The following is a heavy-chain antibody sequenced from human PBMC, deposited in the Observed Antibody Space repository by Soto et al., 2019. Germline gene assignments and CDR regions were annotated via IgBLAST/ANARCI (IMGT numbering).Heavy chain of an antibody. V-gene: IGHV2-26*01. CDR2: IFSNDEK. CDR1: GFSLSNARMG. CDR3: ARILGYSYGQGAFDI. J-gene: IGHJ3*02. Sequence: QVTLKESGPVLVKPTETLTLTCTVSGFSLSNARMGVSWIRQPPGKALEWLEHIFSNDEKSYSTSLKSRLTISKDTSKSQVVLTMTNMDPVDTATYYCARILGYSYGQGAFDIWGQGTMVTVSS. D-gene: IGHD5-18*01.